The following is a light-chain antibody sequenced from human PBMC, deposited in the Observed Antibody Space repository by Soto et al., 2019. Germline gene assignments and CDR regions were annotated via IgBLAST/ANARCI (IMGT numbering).Light chain of an antibody. V-gene: IGLV2-14*01. CDR2: EVS. J-gene: IGLJ1*01. CDR3: SSYTSSSIDYV. CDR1: SSDVGGYNY. Sequence: QSVLTQPASVSGSPGQSITISCTGTSSDVGGYNYVSWYQQHPGKAPKLMIYEVSNRPSGVSNRFSGSKSGNTASLTISGLQAEDEADYYCSSYTSSSIDYVFGTWTKLTVL.